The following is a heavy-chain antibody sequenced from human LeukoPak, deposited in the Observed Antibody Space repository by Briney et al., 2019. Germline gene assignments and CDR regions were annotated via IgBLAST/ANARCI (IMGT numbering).Heavy chain of an antibody. V-gene: IGHV3-33*01. D-gene: IGHD3-3*01. CDR2: IWYDGSNK. Sequence: GGSLRLSCAASGFTFSSYGMHWVRQAPGKGLEWVAVIWYDGSNKYYADSVKGRFTISRDNSKNTLYLQMNSLRAEDTAVYYCARGDYDFWSGYPLDCWGQGTLVTVSS. J-gene: IGHJ4*02. CDR3: ARGDYDFWSGYPLDC. CDR1: GFTFSSYG.